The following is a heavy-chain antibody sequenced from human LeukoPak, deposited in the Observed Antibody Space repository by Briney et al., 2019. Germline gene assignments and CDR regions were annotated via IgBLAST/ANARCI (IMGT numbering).Heavy chain of an antibody. CDR3: VRVTDCTSTSCYNVAEYFHH. V-gene: IGHV3-74*01. J-gene: IGHJ1*01. CDR1: GFTFTTHW. D-gene: IGHD2-2*02. CDR2: IKPDGSDT. Sequence: PGGSLRLSCGASGFTFTTHWIHWVRQAPGKGLVWVSRIKPDGSDTNYADSVKGRFTISRDNAKNSLYLQMNSLRAEDTAVYYCVRVTDCTSTSCYNVAEYFHHWGQGTLVTVSS.